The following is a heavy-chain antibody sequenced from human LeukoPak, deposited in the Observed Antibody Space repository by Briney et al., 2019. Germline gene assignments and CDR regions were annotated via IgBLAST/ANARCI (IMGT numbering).Heavy chain of an antibody. V-gene: IGHV1-18*04. CDR1: GYTFTSYG. Sequence: ASVKVSCKASGYTFTSYGISWVRQAPGQGLEWMGWISAYNGNTNYAQKLQGRVTMTTDTSTSTAYMELRSLRSDDTDVYYCARVVFPSDSSGWFDYWGQGTLVTVSS. CDR2: ISAYNGNT. D-gene: IGHD6-19*01. J-gene: IGHJ4*02. CDR3: ARVVFPSDSSGWFDY.